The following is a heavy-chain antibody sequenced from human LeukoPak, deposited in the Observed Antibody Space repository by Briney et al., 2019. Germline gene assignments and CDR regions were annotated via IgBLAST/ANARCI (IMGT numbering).Heavy chain of an antibody. J-gene: IGHJ5*02. CDR1: GYTFTSYG. CDR2: ISAYNGNT. CDR3: AREGGVYYDILTGYYRGYGWFDP. V-gene: IGHV1-18*04. Sequence: ASVKVSCKASGYTFTSYGISWVRQAPGQGLEWMGWISAYNGNTNYAQKLQGRVTMTTDTSTSTAYMELRSLRSDDTAVYYCAREGGVYYDILTGYYRGYGWFDPWGQGTLVTVSP. D-gene: IGHD3-9*01.